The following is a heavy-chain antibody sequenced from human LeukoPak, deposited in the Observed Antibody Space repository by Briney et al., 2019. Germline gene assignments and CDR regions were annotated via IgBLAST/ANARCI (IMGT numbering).Heavy chain of an antibody. V-gene: IGHV3-73*01. CDR3: TTPMATIADY. D-gene: IGHD5-24*01. Sequence: GGSLRLSCAASGFTFSGSAMHWVRQASGKGLEWVGRIRSKANSYATAYAASVKGRFTISRDDSKNTAYLQMNSLKTEDTAVYYCTTPMATIADYWGQGTLVTVSS. CDR2: IRSKANSYAT. CDR1: GFTFSGSA. J-gene: IGHJ4*02.